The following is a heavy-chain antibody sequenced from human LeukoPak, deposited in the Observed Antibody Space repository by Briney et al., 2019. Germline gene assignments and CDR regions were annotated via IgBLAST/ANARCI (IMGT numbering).Heavy chain of an antibody. V-gene: IGHV3-30*02. CDR2: IRYDGSNK. Sequence: GGSLRLSCAASGFTFDDYGMSWVRQAPGKGLEWVVFIRYDGSNKCYADSVKGRFTISRDNSKNTLYLQMNSLRAEDTAVYYCAKSLGSSGWAIIDYWGQGTLVTVSS. CDR3: AKSLGSSGWAIIDY. J-gene: IGHJ4*02. D-gene: IGHD6-19*01. CDR1: GFTFDDYG.